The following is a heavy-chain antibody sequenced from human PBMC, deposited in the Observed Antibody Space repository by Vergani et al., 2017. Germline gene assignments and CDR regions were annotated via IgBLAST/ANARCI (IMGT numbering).Heavy chain of an antibody. D-gene: IGHD1-7*01. V-gene: IGHV4-4*03. Sequence: QVQLQESGPGLVKPPGTLSLTCAVSGDSISSNNCWTWVRQPPGKGLEWIGEICHTEDTKYSPSLKSRVTVSVDESRNLFSLRLNSVTAADTAVYYCARGAQLELRMGRGYFDLWGRGTLVTVSS. CDR2: ICHTEDT. CDR1: GDSISSNNC. J-gene: IGHJ2*01. CDR3: ARGAQLELRMGRGYFDL.